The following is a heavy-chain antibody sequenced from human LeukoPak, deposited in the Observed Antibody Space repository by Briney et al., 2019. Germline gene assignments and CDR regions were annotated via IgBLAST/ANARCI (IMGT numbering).Heavy chain of an antibody. CDR1: GGTFSSYA. Sequence: ASVKVSCKASGGTFSSYAISWVRQAPGQGLEWMGWISAYNGNTNYAQKLQGRVTMTTDTPTSTAYMELRSLRSDDTAVYYCARDPDSSGYFDYWGQGTLVTVSS. D-gene: IGHD3-22*01. CDR2: ISAYNGNT. CDR3: ARDPDSSGYFDY. J-gene: IGHJ4*02. V-gene: IGHV1-18*01.